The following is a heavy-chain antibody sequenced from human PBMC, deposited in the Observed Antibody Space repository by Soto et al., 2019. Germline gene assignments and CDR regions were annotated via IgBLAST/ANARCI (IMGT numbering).Heavy chain of an antibody. V-gene: IGHV3-53*01. CDR1: GFTVSNNY. J-gene: IGHJ6*03. Sequence: PGGSLRLSCAVSGFTVSNNYMSWVRQAPGKGLEGVSVIYSGGYTAYGDSVKGRFTISRDNSKNTLYLQMNSLRADDTAVYYCTKEIASDWGYMDVWGQGTTVTAP. D-gene: IGHD7-27*01. CDR2: IYSGGYT. CDR3: TKEIASDWGYMDV.